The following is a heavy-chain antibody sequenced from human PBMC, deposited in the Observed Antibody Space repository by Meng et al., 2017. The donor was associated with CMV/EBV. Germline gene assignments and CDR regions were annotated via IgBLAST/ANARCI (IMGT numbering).Heavy chain of an antibody. J-gene: IGHJ4*02. CDR2: INEDGSET. D-gene: IGHD3-10*01. CDR3: ARDPVRSPSF. CDR1: GSTFSDYW. V-gene: IGHV3-74*01. Sequence: GESLKISCAASGSTFSDYWMHWVRKVPGKGLLWVSHINEDGSETNYADAVKGRFTIWRDNTKNTMYLQMNYLRAEDTAVYYCARDPVRSPSFWGQGILVTVSS.